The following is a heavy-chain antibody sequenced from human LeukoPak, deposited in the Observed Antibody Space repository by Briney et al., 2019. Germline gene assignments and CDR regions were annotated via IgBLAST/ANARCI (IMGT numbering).Heavy chain of an antibody. CDR2: INHSGST. D-gene: IGHD1-1*01. Sequence: GTLRLSCAASGFTFSSYWMSWVRQPPGKGLEWIGEINHSGSTNYNPSLKSRVTISVDTSKNQFSLKLSSVTAADTAVYYCARAGTYYYYYYYMDVWGKGTTVTVSS. CDR3: ARAGTYYYYYYYMDV. J-gene: IGHJ6*03. CDR1: GFTFSSYW. V-gene: IGHV4-34*01.